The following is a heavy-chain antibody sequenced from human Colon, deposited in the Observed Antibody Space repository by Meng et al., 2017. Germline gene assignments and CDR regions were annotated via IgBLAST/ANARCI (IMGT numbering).Heavy chain of an antibody. CDR2: TYYRSKWYN. CDR3: ARDSSSSAYSPFDY. J-gene: IGHJ4*02. CDR1: GDSVSSNSAA. Sequence: VQLQQPGPGLGKPPQTLSPTCAISGDSVSSNSAAWNWIRQSPSRGLEWLGRTYYRSKWYNDYAVSVKSRITINPDTSKNQFSLQLNSVTPEDTAVYYCARDSSSSAYSPFDYWGQGTLVTVSS. D-gene: IGHD3-22*01. V-gene: IGHV6-1*01.